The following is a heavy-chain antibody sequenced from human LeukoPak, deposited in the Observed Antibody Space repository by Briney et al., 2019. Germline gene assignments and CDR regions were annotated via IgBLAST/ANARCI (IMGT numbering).Heavy chain of an antibody. CDR2: ISYDGSNK. CDR3: AKDLGYSSGWYGSYFDY. CDR1: GFTFSSYG. Sequence: GGSLRLSCAASGFTFSSYGMHWVRQAPGKGLEWVAVISYDGSNKYYADSVKGRFTISRDNSKNTLYLQMNSLRAEDTAVYYCAKDLGYSSGWYGSYFDYWGQGTLVTVSS. V-gene: IGHV3-30*18. J-gene: IGHJ4*02. D-gene: IGHD6-19*01.